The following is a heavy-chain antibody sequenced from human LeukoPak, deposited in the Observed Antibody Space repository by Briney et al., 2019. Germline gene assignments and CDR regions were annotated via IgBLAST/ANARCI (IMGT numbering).Heavy chain of an antibody. CDR1: GFTFSTYG. Sequence: GGSLRLSCAASGFTFSTYGMNWVRQAPGKGLEWLSYISSTSNSIYYADSVKGRFTISRDNAKNSLYLQMNSLRDEDTAVYFCARAHSSGWHFDYWGQGTLVTVSS. CDR3: ARAHSSGWHFDY. J-gene: IGHJ4*02. D-gene: IGHD6-19*01. CDR2: ISSTSNSI. V-gene: IGHV3-48*02.